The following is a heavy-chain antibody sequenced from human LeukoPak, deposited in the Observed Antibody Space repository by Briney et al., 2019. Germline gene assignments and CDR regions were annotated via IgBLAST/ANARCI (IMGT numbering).Heavy chain of an antibody. CDR2: ISGSDGST. Sequence: GSLRLSCAASGFTFTYYAMSWVRQAPGKGLEWVSAISGSDGSTYYADSVKGRFTISRDNSKNTLYLQMNSLRAEDTALYYCAKAGDHSYFDYWGQGTLVTVSS. CDR1: GFTFTYYA. V-gene: IGHV3-23*01. D-gene: IGHD4-11*01. CDR3: AKAGDHSYFDY. J-gene: IGHJ4*02.